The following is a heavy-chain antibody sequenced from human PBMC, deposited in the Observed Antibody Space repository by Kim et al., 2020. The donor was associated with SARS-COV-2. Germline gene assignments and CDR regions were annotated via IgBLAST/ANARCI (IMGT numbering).Heavy chain of an antibody. J-gene: IGHJ6*02. V-gene: IGHV3-33*07. D-gene: IGHD4-17*01. Sequence: GGSLRLSCAASGFTFSSHGMYWVRQGPGKGLEWVAIIWYDGRKKYYADSVKGRFTISRDNSKNTLYVQMDSLRVEDTAMYYCARSGERVGMDVWGQGTT. CDR2: IWYDGRKK. CDR3: ARSGERVGMDV. CDR1: GFTFSSHG.